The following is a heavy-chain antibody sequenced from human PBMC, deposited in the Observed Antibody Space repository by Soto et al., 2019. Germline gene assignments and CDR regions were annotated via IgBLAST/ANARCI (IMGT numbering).Heavy chain of an antibody. CDR2: IYYSGST. Sequence: QLQLQESGPGLVKPSETLSLTCTVSGCSISSSSYYWGWIRQSPGKGLEWIGNIYYSGSTYYNPYLKSRVTISVDTSKNQFSLKLSSVTAADTAVYYCARRGGSSPFDYWGQGTLVTVSS. D-gene: IGHD1-26*01. V-gene: IGHV4-39*01. J-gene: IGHJ4*02. CDR3: ARRGGSSPFDY. CDR1: GCSISSSSYY.